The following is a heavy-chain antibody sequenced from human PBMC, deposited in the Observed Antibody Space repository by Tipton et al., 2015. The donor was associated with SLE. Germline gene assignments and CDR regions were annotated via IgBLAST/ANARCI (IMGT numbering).Heavy chain of an antibody. Sequence: SLRLSCAASGFTFSTYAIHWVRQAPGKGLDWVALISYDGSNKYYADSVKGRFTISRDNSKNTLYLQMNTLRAEDTAVYYCARARDSYGPFDYWGQGTLVTVSS. CDR2: ISYDGSNK. CDR1: GFTFSTYA. V-gene: IGHV3-30-3*01. D-gene: IGHD5-18*01. CDR3: ARARDSYGPFDY. J-gene: IGHJ4*02.